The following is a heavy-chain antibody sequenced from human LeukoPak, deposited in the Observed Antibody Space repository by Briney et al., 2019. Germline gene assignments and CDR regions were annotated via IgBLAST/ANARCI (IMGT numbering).Heavy chain of an antibody. CDR2: IDTAGGT. J-gene: IGHJ2*01. CDR1: GFTFSGSD. V-gene: IGHV3-13*04. Sequence: GGSLRLSCAASGFTFSGSDMHWVRQGTGKGLEWVSAIDTAGGTYYPGSVKGRFTISRENAKNSLYLQMNSLTAGDTAVYYCARETAGSGFRHFDLWGRGTLVTVSS. D-gene: IGHD3-10*01. CDR3: ARETAGSGFRHFDL.